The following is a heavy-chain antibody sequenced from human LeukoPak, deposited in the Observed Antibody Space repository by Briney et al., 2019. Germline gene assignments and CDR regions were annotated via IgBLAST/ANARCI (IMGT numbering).Heavy chain of an antibody. CDR3: ATHYGP. CDR2: IYYSGST. D-gene: IGHD3-10*01. J-gene: IGHJ4*02. CDR1: GGSISGSSYY. V-gene: IGHV4-39*01. Sequence: PSETLSLTCTVSGGSISGSSYYWGWIRQPPGKGLEWIGSIYYSGSTYYNPSLKSRVTISVDTSKNQFSLKLDSVTATDTAVYYCATHYGPWGQGTLVTVSS.